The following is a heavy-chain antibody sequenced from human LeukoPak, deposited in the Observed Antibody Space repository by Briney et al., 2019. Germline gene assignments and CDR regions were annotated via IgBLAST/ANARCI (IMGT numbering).Heavy chain of an antibody. D-gene: IGHD2-2*01. CDR1: GYTFTSYD. J-gene: IGHJ6*03. V-gene: IGHV1-8*03. CDR2: VNPNSGNT. CDR3: ARGKYSRYCSSTSCRKGYYYYMDV. Sequence: GASVKVSCKASGYTFTSYDINWVRQATGQGLEWMGWVNPNSGNTGYAQKFQGRVTITRNTSISTAYMELSSLRSEDTAVYYCARGKYSRYCSSTSCRKGYYYYMDVWGKGTTVTVSS.